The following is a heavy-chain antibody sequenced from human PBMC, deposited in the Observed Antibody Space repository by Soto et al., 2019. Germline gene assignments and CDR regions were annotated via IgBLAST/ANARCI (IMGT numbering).Heavy chain of an antibody. J-gene: IGHJ4*02. Sequence: HSETLSLTCAVYGGSFSGYYWSWIRQPPGKGLEWIGEINHSGSTNYNPSLKSRVTISVDTSKNQFSLKLSSVTAADTAVYYCARGGPTGDIDYWGQGTLVTVSS. CDR1: GGSFSGYY. V-gene: IGHV4-34*01. CDR3: ARGGPTGDIDY. CDR2: INHSGST. D-gene: IGHD4-17*01.